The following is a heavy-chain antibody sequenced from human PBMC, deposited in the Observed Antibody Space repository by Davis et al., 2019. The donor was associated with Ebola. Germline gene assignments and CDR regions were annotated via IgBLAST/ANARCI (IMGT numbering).Heavy chain of an antibody. CDR3: AREGGYYYYFDY. CDR1: GGTFSSYA. J-gene: IGHJ4*02. D-gene: IGHD3-22*01. V-gene: IGHV1-69*13. CDR2: IIPIFGTA. Sequence: SVKVSCKASGGTFSSYAISWVRQAPGQGLEWMGGIIPIFGTANYAQKFQGRVTITADESTSTAYMELSSLRSEDTAVYYCAREGGYYYYFDYWGQGTLVTVSS.